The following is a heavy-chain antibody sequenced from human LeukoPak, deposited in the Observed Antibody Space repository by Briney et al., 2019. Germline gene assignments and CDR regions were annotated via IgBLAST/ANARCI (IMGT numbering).Heavy chain of an antibody. Sequence: GGSLRLSCAASGFTFSSYWMSWVRQAPGKGLEWVSYISSSGSTIYYADSVKGRFTISRDNTKHSLYLQMNSLRAEDTAVYYCARDTFSYSETYPYYFDYWGQGTLVTVSS. D-gene: IGHD1-26*01. CDR2: ISSSGSTI. V-gene: IGHV3-48*04. CDR3: ARDTFSYSETYPYYFDY. CDR1: GFTFSSYW. J-gene: IGHJ4*02.